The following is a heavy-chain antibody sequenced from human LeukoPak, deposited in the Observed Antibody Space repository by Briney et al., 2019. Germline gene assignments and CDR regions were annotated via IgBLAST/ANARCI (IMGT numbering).Heavy chain of an antibody. J-gene: IGHJ1*01. CDR1: GFTFSSYG. CDR2: IRYDGSNK. CDR3: AKETPTTVTSPFQH. V-gene: IGHV3-30*02. D-gene: IGHD4-17*01. Sequence: PGGSLRLSCAASGFTFSSYGMHWVRQAPDKGLEWVAFIRYDGSNKYYADSVKGRFTISRDNSNNTLYLQMNSLRAEDTAVYYCAKETPTTVTSPFQHWGQGTLVTVSS.